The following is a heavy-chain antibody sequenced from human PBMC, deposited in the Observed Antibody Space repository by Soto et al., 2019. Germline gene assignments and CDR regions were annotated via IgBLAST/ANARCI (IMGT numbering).Heavy chain of an antibody. D-gene: IGHD3-22*01. V-gene: IGHV3-15*01. CDR1: GFTFSNAW. CDR2: IKSKTDGGTT. J-gene: IGHJ4*02. Sequence: GESLKISCAASGFTFSNAWMSWVRQAPGKGLEWVGRIKSKTDGGTTDYAAPVKGRFTISRDDSKNTLYLQMNSLKTEDTAVYYCTTGGIVVVHHYYFDYWGQGTLVTVSS. CDR3: TTGGIVVVHHYYFDY.